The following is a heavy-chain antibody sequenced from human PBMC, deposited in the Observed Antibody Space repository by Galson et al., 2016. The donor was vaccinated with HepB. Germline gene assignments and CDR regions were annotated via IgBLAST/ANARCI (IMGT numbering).Heavy chain of an antibody. D-gene: IGHD6-13*01. CDR3: ARLGGAAAGGKDY. V-gene: IGHV3-53*01. CDR1: GFTVSSNY. CDR2: IYSGGSA. J-gene: IGHJ4*02. Sequence: SLRLSCAASGFTVSSNYMSWVRQAPGKGLEWVSVIYSGGSAYYADSVKGRFTISRDNSKNTLCLQMNSLRAEDTAVYYCARLGGAAAGGKDYWGQGTLVTVSS.